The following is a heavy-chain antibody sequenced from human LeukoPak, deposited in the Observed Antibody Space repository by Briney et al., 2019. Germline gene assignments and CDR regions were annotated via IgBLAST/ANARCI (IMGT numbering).Heavy chain of an antibody. CDR2: ISSSSTTI. V-gene: IGHV3-48*04. Sequence: GGSLRLSCAASGFRFTYYGMNWVRQAPGKGLEWVSYISSSSTTIYYADSVKGRFTISRDNAENSLYLQMNSLRAEDTAVYYCARQFCSGGSCYSGDFFDYRGQGTLVTVSS. CDR1: GFRFTYYG. CDR3: ARQFCSGGSCYSGDFFDY. J-gene: IGHJ4*02. D-gene: IGHD2-15*01.